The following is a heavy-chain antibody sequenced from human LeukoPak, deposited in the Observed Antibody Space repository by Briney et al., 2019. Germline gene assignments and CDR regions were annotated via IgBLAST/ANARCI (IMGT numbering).Heavy chain of an antibody. D-gene: IGHD4-17*01. CDR1: GFTFSSYA. V-gene: IGHV3-30-3*01. J-gene: IGHJ5*02. Sequence: GGSLRLSCAASGFTFSSYAMHWVRQAPGKGLEWVAVISYDGSNKYYADSVKGRFTISRDNSENTLYLQMNSLRAEDTAVYYCAREIPDYGDARGWFDPWGQGTLVTVSS. CDR3: AREIPDYGDARGWFDP. CDR2: ISYDGSNK.